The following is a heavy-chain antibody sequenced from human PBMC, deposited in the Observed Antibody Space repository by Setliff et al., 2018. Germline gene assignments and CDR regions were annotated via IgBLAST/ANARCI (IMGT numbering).Heavy chain of an antibody. Sequence: PSETLSLTCSVSGGSVSSDYWSWIRQPPGKGLEWIGYMYDSGRTNYNPSLKSRVTISIDKSNNQFSLKLTSMTAADTAVYYCAKGGGRYHSDSWGQGILVTV. J-gene: IGHJ4*02. CDR1: GGSVSSDY. CDR2: MYDSGRT. D-gene: IGHD1-1*01. CDR3: AKGGGRYHSDS. V-gene: IGHV4-59*02.